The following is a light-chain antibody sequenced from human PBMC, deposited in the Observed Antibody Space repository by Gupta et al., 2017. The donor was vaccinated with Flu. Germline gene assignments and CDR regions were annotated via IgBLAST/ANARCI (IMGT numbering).Light chain of an antibody. J-gene: IGLJ2*01. Sequence: QSALTQPRSVSGSPGQSVTISCTGTSSDIGDYNYVSWYQQHPGKAPKLLIYDVTKRPAGVPGRFSGSKSGNTASLTISGLKAEEEADYHCCSFAGSDTLVFGGGTKLTVL. CDR3: CSFAGSDTLV. CDR2: DVT. CDR1: SSDIGDYNY. V-gene: IGLV2-11*01.